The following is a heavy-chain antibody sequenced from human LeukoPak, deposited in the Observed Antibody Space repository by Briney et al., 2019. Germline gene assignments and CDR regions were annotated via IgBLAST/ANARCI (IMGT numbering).Heavy chain of an antibody. CDR1: GGSISSYY. CDR3: ARVRIAAAGTGFDY. D-gene: IGHD6-13*01. Sequence: KASETLSLTCTVSGGSISSYYWSWIRQPPGKGLEWIGYIYYSGSTNYNPSLKSRVTISVDTSKNQFSLKLSSVTAADTAVYYCARVRIAAAGTGFDYWGQGTLVTVSS. J-gene: IGHJ4*02. CDR2: IYYSGST. V-gene: IGHV4-59*01.